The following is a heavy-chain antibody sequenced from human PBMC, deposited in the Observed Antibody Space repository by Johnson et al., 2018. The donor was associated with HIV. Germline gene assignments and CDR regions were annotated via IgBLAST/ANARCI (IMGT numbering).Heavy chain of an antibody. Sequence: QVQLVESGGGVVQAGRSLRLSCAASGFTFSSYAMHWVRQAPGKGLEWVAIISYDGSNKYYADSVKGRFTISRDNSKNTLYLQMNSLRVEDTALYYCAKVDVTRAPRGTDAFDIWGQGTMVTVSS. CDR1: GFTFSSYA. CDR3: AKVDVTRAPRGTDAFDI. D-gene: IGHD3-10*01. J-gene: IGHJ3*02. V-gene: IGHV3-30-3*01. CDR2: ISYDGSNK.